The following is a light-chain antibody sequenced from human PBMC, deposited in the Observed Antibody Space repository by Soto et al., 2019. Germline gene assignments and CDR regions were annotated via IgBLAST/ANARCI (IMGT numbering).Light chain of an antibody. CDR3: TSYTSSSTLV. Sequence: QSALTQPASVSGSPGQSITISCTGASSDVGGYNYVSWYQQYPGKAPKLMIYEVSNRPSGVSNRFSGSKSVNTASLTISGLQAEDEADYYCTSYTSSSTLVFGGGTKVTVL. CDR1: SSDVGGYNY. CDR2: EVS. J-gene: IGLJ2*01. V-gene: IGLV2-14*01.